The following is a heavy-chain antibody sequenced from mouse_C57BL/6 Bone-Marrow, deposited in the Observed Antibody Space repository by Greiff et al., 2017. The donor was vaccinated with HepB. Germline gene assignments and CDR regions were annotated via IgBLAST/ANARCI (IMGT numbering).Heavy chain of an antibody. Sequence: VQLQQSGAELVRPGTSVKVSCKASGYAFTNYLIEWVKQRPGQGLEWIGVINPGSGGTNYNEKFKGKATLTADKSSSTAYMQLSSLTSEDSAVYFCARWNEYFDYWGQGTTLTVSS. CDR1: GYAFTNYL. CDR3: ARWNEYFDY. J-gene: IGHJ2*01. CDR2: INPGSGGT. V-gene: IGHV1-54*01.